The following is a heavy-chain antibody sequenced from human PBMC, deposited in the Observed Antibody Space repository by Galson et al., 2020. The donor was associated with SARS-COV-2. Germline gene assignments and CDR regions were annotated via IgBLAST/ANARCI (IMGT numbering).Heavy chain of an antibody. V-gene: IGHV4-30-4*08. Sequence: SETLSLTCAVSGGSLSSGDYYWSWIRQPPGKGLEWIGYNYYSGNTYYNPSLRSRVSISLDTSKNQFSLKLSSVTAADTALYYCARGGTITLVRGQNNWFDPWGQGTLVTVSS. CDR2: NYYSGNT. J-gene: IGHJ5*02. CDR3: ARGGTITLVRGQNNWFDP. CDR1: GGSLSSGDYY. D-gene: IGHD3-10*01.